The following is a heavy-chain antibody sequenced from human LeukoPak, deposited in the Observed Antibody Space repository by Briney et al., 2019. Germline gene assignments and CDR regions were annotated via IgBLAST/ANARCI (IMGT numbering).Heavy chain of an antibody. D-gene: IGHD3-10*01. V-gene: IGHV3-9*01. CDR1: GFTFDDYA. Sequence: PGRSLRLSCAASGFTFDDYAMHWVRQAPGKGLEWVSGISWNSGSIGYADSVKGRFTISRDNAKNSLYLQMNSLRAEDTALYYCAKAVWSMVRGVTFDYWGLGTLVTVSS. CDR3: AKAVWSMVRGVTFDY. CDR2: ISWNSGSI. J-gene: IGHJ4*02.